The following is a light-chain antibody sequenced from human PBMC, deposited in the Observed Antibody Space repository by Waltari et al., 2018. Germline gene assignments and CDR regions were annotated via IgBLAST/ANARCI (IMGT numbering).Light chain of an antibody. CDR3: SSYAGTDNFVV. Sequence: QSALTQPPSASGSPGQSVTISCTGTSSDVGAYAYVHWYQHNPDNAPKLIIFEVNKWPSGVPDRFSGSKSGNTASLTVSGLQAEDEADYYCSSYAGTDNFVVFGGGTKLTVL. CDR2: EVN. V-gene: IGLV2-8*01. J-gene: IGLJ2*01. CDR1: SSDVGAYAY.